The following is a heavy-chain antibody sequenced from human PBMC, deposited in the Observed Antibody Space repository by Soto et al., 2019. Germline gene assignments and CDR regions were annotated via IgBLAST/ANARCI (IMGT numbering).Heavy chain of an antibody. CDR1: GFTFSYYA. Sequence: EVQLLESGGGLVQPGGSLRLSCAASGFTFSYYAMSWVRQAPGKGLECVSSISSSGISTYDADSVKGRFSISRDNSKNTLYLQINSLRAEDTAVFYCAQKGGATVTNPFDIWGHGTMVIVSS. J-gene: IGHJ3*02. CDR2: ISSSGIST. D-gene: IGHD4-4*01. CDR3: AQKGGATVTNPFDI. V-gene: IGHV3-23*01.